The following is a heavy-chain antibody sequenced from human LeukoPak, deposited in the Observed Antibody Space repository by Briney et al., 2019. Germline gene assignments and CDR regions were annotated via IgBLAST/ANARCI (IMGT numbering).Heavy chain of an antibody. CDR3: ARAPAITMIARGAFDI. V-gene: IGHV4-59*01. CDR2: IYYSGST. CDR1: GGSISSYY. D-gene: IGHD3-22*01. J-gene: IGHJ3*02. Sequence: SETLSLTCTVSGGSISSYYWSWIRQPPGKGLEWIGYIYYSGSTNYNPSLKSRVTISVDTSKNQFSLKLSSVTAADTAVYYCARAPAITMIARGAFDIWGQGTMVTVSS.